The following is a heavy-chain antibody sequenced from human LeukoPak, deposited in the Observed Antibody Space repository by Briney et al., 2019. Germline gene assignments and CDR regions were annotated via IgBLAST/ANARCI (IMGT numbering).Heavy chain of an antibody. CDR3: ARDGKIGAITMVRGATDY. CDR1: GFTFSSNS. Sequence: PGGSLRLSCSASGFTFSSNSMNWVRQAPGKGLEWVSYISSGSSTIYNAHSVKGRFTISRDNAKNSLYLQMNSLRDEDTAVYYCARDGKIGAITMVRGATDYWGQGTLVTVSS. D-gene: IGHD3-10*01. J-gene: IGHJ4*02. CDR2: ISSGSSTI. V-gene: IGHV3-48*02.